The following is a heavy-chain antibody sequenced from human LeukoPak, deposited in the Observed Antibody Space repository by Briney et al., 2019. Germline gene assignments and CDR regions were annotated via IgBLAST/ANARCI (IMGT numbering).Heavy chain of an antibody. D-gene: IGHD1-26*01. J-gene: IGHJ4*02. Sequence: PSKTLSLTCGVSGGSISSTNWWSWVRQPPGQGLEWIGEVSLTGETNYNPSLNGRVTMSLDGSRNQLSLTLTSVTAADTAIYYCSRESGAFRPFGYWGQGTLVIVPT. CDR1: GGSISSTNW. CDR2: VSLTGET. V-gene: IGHV4-4*02. CDR3: SRESGAFRPFGY.